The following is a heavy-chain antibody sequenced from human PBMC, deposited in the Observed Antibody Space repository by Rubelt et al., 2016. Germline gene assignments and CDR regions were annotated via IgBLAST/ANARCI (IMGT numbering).Heavy chain of an antibody. CDR3: AKGHRGVGTDWYFDF. V-gene: IGHV3-23*04. CDR2: ITSSGGGT. Sequence: EVQLVESGGGLVQPGRSLRLSCAVSGFTFSTFGMSWVRQAPGKGLEWVSGITSSGGGTYYADSVKGRFTISRDNSKNTLYLQMNSLRAEDTAVYYCAKGHRGVGTDWYFDFWGRGTLVTVSS. J-gene: IGHJ2*01. D-gene: IGHD7-27*01. CDR1: GFTFSTFG.